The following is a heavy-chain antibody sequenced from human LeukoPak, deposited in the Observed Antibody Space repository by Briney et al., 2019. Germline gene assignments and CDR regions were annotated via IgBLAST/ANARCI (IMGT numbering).Heavy chain of an antibody. J-gene: IGHJ6*03. CDR2: IYYSGST. V-gene: IGHV4-59*01. CDR1: GGSISSYY. Sequence: SETLSLTCTVSGGSISSYYWSWIRQPPGKGLEWIGYIYYSGSTNYNPSLKSRVTISVDTSKNQFSLKLSSVTAADTAVYYCARVPRSSSWYDDYMDVWGKGTTVTVSS. D-gene: IGHD6-13*01. CDR3: ARVPRSSSWYDDYMDV.